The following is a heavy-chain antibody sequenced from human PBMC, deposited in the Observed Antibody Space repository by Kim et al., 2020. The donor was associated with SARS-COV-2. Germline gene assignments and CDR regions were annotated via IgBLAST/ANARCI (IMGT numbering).Heavy chain of an antibody. CDR1: GGPMTSTSYF. Sequence: SETLSLTCTVSGGPMTSTSYFWGWIRQPPGKGLEWIGSISDSGVTHYNPFIWSRVIISVETSKNQFALNLSSVTAEDTATYYCAGGIVVSPLDMD. CDR3: AGGIVVSPLDMD. J-gene: IGHJ6*03. CDR2: ISDSGVT. D-gene: IGHD2-15*01. V-gene: IGHV4-39*01.